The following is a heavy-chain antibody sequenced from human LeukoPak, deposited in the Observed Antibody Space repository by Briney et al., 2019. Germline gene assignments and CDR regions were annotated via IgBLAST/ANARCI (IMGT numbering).Heavy chain of an antibody. V-gene: IGHV3-53*01. CDR2: IYSGGST. Sequence: GGSLRLSCAASGFTVSSNYMSWVRQAPGKGLEWVSVIYSGGSTYYADSVKGRFTISRDNSKNTLYLQMNSLGAEDTAVYYCARATYYYDSSGYYYLWAYWGQGTLVTVSS. CDR1: GFTVSSNY. J-gene: IGHJ4*02. D-gene: IGHD3-22*01. CDR3: ARATYYYDSSGYYYLWAY.